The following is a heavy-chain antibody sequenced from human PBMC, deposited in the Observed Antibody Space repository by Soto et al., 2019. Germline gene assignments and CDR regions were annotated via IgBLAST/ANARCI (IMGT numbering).Heavy chain of an antibody. D-gene: IGHD5-18*01. Sequence: QVQLVQSGAAVKKPGSSVKVSCKASGGTFSSYTISWVRQAPGQGLEWMGRIIPILGIANYAQKFQGRVTITADKSTSTAYMELSSLRSEDTAVYYCARGDVDTAMVVFDYWGQGTLVTVSS. CDR3: ARGDVDTAMVVFDY. CDR1: GGTFSSYT. V-gene: IGHV1-69*02. J-gene: IGHJ4*02. CDR2: IIPILGIA.